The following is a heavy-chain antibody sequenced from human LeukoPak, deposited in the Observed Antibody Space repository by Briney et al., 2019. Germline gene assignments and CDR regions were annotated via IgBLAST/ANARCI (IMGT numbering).Heavy chain of an antibody. CDR3: ASRYYYDSSGYYTILFDYFDY. CDR1: GGSFSGCY. D-gene: IGHD3-22*01. Sequence: PSETLSLTCAVYGGSFSGCYWSWIRQPPGKGLEWIGEINHSGSTNYNPSLKSRVTISVDTSKNQFSLKLSSVTAADTAVYYCASRYYYDSSGYYTILFDYFDYWGQGTLVTVSS. CDR2: INHSGST. V-gene: IGHV4-34*01. J-gene: IGHJ4*02.